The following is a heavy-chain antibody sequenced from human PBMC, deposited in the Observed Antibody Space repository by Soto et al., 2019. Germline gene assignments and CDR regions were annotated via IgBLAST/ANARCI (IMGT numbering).Heavy chain of an antibody. CDR1: GYSFTDYH. CDR3: ARGDSTDCSNGVCSFFYNHDMDV. Sequence: ASVKVSCKASGYSFTDYHIHWVRQAPGQGLEWLGRINPKSGGTSTAQKFQGWVTMTTDTSISTASMELTRLTSDDTAIYYCARGDSTDCSNGVCSFFYNHDMDVWGQGTKVTVSS. CDR2: INPKSGGT. V-gene: IGHV1-2*04. J-gene: IGHJ6*02. D-gene: IGHD2-8*01.